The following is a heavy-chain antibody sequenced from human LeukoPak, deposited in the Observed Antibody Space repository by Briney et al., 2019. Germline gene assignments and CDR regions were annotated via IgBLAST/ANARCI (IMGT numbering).Heavy chain of an antibody. CDR3: ARDRGGGLLFDY. CDR1: GGSISSGGYY. D-gene: IGHD2-15*01. CDR2: IYYSGST. V-gene: IGHV4-31*03. Sequence: PSETLSLTCTVSGGSISSGGYYWSWIRQHPGKGLEWIVYIYYSGSTYYNPSLKSRVTISVDTSRNQFSLKLSSVTAADTAVYYCARDRGGGLLFDYWGQGTLVTVSS. J-gene: IGHJ4*02.